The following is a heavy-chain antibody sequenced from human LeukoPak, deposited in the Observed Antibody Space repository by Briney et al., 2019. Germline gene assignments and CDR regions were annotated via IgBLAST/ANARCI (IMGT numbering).Heavy chain of an antibody. D-gene: IGHD5-24*01. J-gene: IGHJ4*02. V-gene: IGHV4-59*01. Sequence: SETLSLTCTVSAGSISSYYWSWIRQPPGKGLEWIGYIYYSGSTNYNPSLKSRVTISVDTSKNQFSLKLSSVTAADTAVYYCARARERRDGYNYFDYWGQGTLVTVSS. CDR1: AGSISSYY. CDR3: ARARERRDGYNYFDY. CDR2: IYYSGST.